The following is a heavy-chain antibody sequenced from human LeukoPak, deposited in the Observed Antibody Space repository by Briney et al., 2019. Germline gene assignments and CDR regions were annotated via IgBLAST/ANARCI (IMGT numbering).Heavy chain of an antibody. J-gene: IGHJ4*02. CDR3: AKEGNDYGANSIDY. CDR2: INHSGST. V-gene: IGHV4-34*01. Sequence: PSETLSLTCAVYGGSFSGYYWSWIRQPPGKGLEWIGEINHSGSTNYNPSLKSRVTISVDTSKNQFSLKLSSVTAADTAVYYCAKEGNDYGANSIDYWGRGTLVTVSS. D-gene: IGHD4-23*01. CDR1: GGSFSGYY.